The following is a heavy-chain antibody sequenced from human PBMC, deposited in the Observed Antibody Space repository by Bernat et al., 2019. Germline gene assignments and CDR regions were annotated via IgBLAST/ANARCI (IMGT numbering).Heavy chain of an antibody. V-gene: IGHV3-21*01. Sequence: EVQLVESGGGLVKPGGSLRLSCAASGFTFSNYNMNWVRQAPGKGLEWVSFISSSTSYIYYADSVKGRFTISRDNAKNSLYLQMNSLRAEDTAVYYCASDPSGTYFLDYWGQGTLVTVSS. D-gene: IGHD1-26*01. CDR2: ISSSTSYI. CDR1: GFTFSNYN. J-gene: IGHJ4*02. CDR3: ASDPSGTYFLDY.